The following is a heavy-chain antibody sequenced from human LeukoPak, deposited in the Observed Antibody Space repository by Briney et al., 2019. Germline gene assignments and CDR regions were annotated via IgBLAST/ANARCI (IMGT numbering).Heavy chain of an antibody. D-gene: IGHD6-13*01. V-gene: IGHV4-59*02. Sequence: SETLSLTCTVSGGSVRSSHWSWIRQPPGKGLEFIGYSYYSGTSNYNPSLKSRVTMYVATSNTQFSLKSNSVTAADTAVYYCATAAGYSTIYWFDPWGQGTLVTVSS. J-gene: IGHJ5*02. CDR1: GGSVRSSH. CDR3: ATAAGYSTIYWFDP. CDR2: SYYSGTS.